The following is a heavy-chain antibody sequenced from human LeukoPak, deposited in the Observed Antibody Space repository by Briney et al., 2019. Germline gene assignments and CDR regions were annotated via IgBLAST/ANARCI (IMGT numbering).Heavy chain of an antibody. V-gene: IGHV4-34*01. CDR3: ARIKSGYSSSLHAFDI. CDR1: GYSISNGYY. J-gene: IGHJ3*02. D-gene: IGHD6-13*01. Sequence: PSETLSLTCTVSGYSISNGYYWSWIRQPPGKGLEWIGEINHSGSTNYNPSLKSRVTISVDTSKNQFSLKLSSVTAADTAVYYCARIKSGYSSSLHAFDIWGQRTMVTVSS. CDR2: INHSGST.